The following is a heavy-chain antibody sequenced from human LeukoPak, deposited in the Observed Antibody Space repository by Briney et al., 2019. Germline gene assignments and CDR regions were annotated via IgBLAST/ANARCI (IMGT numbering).Heavy chain of an antibody. Sequence: ASVKVSCKASGYTFTSYDIKWGRQPTGQGLEWMGWMNPSSGITGYAQKLQGRVTMTRNTSISTAYMELSSLRSEDTAVYYCARGLSGSGYYFYYFDYWGQGTLVTVSS. J-gene: IGHJ4*02. V-gene: IGHV1-8*01. CDR2: MNPSSGIT. D-gene: IGHD3-22*01. CDR1: GYTFTSYD. CDR3: ARGLSGSGYYFYYFDY.